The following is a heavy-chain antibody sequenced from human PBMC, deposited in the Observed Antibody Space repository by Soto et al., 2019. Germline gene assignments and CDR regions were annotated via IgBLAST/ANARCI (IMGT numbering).Heavy chain of an antibody. V-gene: IGHV3-23*01. CDR1: GFTFSSYA. Sequence: GGSLRLSCAASGFTFSSYAMSWVRQAPGKGLEWVSAISGSGGSTYYADSVKGRFTISRDNAKNTLYLQMNSLRAEDTAVYYCAREGYNWNYKGDYWGQGTLVTVSS. J-gene: IGHJ4*02. D-gene: IGHD1-7*01. CDR3: AREGYNWNYKGDY. CDR2: ISGSGGST.